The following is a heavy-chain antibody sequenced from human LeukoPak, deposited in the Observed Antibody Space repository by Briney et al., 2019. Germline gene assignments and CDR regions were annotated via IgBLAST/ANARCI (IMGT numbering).Heavy chain of an antibody. CDR3: ARVRRFGELVVVDY. D-gene: IGHD3-10*01. CDR2: IYTSGST. V-gene: IGHV4-4*07. J-gene: IGHJ4*02. CDR1: GGSISSYY. Sequence: PSETLSLTCTVSGGSISSYYWSWIRQPAGKGLEWIGRIYTSGSTNYNPSLKSRVTMSVDTSKNQFSLKLSSVTAADTAVYYCARVRRFGELVVVDYWGQGTLVTVSS.